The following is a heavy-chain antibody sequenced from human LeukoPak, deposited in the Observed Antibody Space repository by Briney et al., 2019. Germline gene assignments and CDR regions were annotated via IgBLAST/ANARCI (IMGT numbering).Heavy chain of an antibody. CDR2: INPSGGST. J-gene: IGHJ4*02. V-gene: IGHV1-46*01. CDR1: GYTFTSYY. CDR3: ARARLERGSFDY. Sequence: GASVKVSCKASGYTFTSYYMHWARQAPGQGLEWMGIINPSGGSTSYAQKFQGRVTMTRDMSTSTVYMELSSLRSEDTAVYYCARARLERGSFDYWGQGTLVTVSS. D-gene: IGHD1-26*01.